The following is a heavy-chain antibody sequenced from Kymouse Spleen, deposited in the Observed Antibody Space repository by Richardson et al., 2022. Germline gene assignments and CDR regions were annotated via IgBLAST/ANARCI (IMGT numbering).Heavy chain of an antibody. V-gene: IGHV4-34*01. CDR1: GGSFSGYY. CDR3: ARGGGSGSYYYYYGMDV. CDR2: INHSGST. J-gene: IGHJ6*02. D-gene: IGHD1-26*01. Sequence: QVQLQQWGAGLLKPSETLSLTCAVYGGSFSGYYWSWIRQPPGKGLEWIGEINHSGSTNYNPSLKSRVTISVDTSKNQFSLKLSSVTAADTAVYYCARGGGSGSYYYYYGMDVWGQGTTVTVSS.